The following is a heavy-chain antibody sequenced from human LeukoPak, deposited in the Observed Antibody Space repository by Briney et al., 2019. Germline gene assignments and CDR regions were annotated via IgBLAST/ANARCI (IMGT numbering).Heavy chain of an antibody. CDR3: AKGPRALEHSTHYFDY. Sequence: GGSLRLSCAASGFTFSSYGMHWVRQAPGKGLEWVAFIRYDGSNKYYADSVKGRFTISRDNSKNTLYLQMNSLGVEDTAVYYCAKGPRALEHSTHYFDYWGQGTLVTVSS. CDR2: IRYDGSNK. V-gene: IGHV3-30*02. CDR1: GFTFSSYG. J-gene: IGHJ4*02. D-gene: IGHD1/OR15-1a*01.